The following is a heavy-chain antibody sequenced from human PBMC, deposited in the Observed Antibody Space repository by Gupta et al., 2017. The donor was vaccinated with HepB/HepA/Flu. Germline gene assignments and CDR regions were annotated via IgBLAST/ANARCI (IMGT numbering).Heavy chain of an antibody. V-gene: IGHV4-39*01. CDR2: IYYSGST. D-gene: IGHD2-2*01. Sequence: QLQLQESGPGLVKPSETLSLTCTVSGGSISSSSYYCGWLRQPPGKGLEWIGSIYYSGSTYYNPSLKSRVTISVDTSKNQFSLKLSSVTAADTAVYYCARHGGYCSSTSCYWGPFDYWGQGTLVTVSS. CDR3: ARHGGYCSSTSCYWGPFDY. CDR1: GGSISSSSYY. J-gene: IGHJ4*02.